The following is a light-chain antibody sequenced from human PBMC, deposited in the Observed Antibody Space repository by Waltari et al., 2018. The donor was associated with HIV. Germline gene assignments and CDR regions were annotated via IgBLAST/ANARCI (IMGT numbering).Light chain of an antibody. V-gene: IGKV3-11*01. J-gene: IGKJ5*01. CDR2: DAS. CDR3: QQRSTWPPIT. CDR1: QSVGTS. Sequence: EVVLTQSPATLSLSPGERVTLSCRASQSVGTSLAWYQQKFAQAPRLLIYDASTRATGIPARVSGNGSGTDFTLTISNLEPEDFAVYFCQQRSTWPPITFGQGTRLEAK.